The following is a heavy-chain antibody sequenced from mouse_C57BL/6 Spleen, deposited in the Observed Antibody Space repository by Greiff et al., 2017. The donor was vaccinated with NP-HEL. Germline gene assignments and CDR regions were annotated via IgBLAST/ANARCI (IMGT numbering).Heavy chain of an antibody. Sequence: ESGPGLVKPSQSLSLTCSVTGYSITSGYYWNWIRQFPGNKLEWMGYISYDGSNNYNPSLKNRISITRDTSKNQFFLKLNSATTEDTATYYCARDSNPFAYWGQGTLVTVSA. J-gene: IGHJ3*01. V-gene: IGHV3-6*01. CDR3: ARDSNPFAY. CDR1: GYSITSGYY. D-gene: IGHD2-5*01. CDR2: ISYDGSN.